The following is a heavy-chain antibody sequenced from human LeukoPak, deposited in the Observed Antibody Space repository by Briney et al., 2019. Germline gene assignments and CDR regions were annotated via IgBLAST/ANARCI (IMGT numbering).Heavy chain of an antibody. Sequence: SETLSLTCAVSGYSISSGYYWGWIRHPPGKGLERIGSINHSGSTYYNPSLKSGVTISVDTSKNQFSLKLSSVTAADTAVYYCARHRDYSNRRCGFDPWGQGTLVTVSS. CDR1: GYSISSGYY. CDR2: INHSGST. V-gene: IGHV4-38-2*01. D-gene: IGHD4-11*01. J-gene: IGHJ5*02. CDR3: ARHRDYSNRRCGFDP.